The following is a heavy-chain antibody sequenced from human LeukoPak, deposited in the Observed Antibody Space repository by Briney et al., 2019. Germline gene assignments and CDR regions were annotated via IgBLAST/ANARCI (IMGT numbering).Heavy chain of an antibody. CDR1: GGSISSYY. Sequence: SETLSLTCTVSGGSISSYYWSWIRQPAGKGLEWIGRIYTRGSSHYNPSLKSRVTMSADTSENQFSLTLTSVTAADTAVYYCARGSWDSSGWWVDYWGQGILVTVSS. J-gene: IGHJ4*02. D-gene: IGHD6-19*01. V-gene: IGHV4-4*07. CDR2: IYTRGSS. CDR3: ARGSWDSSGWWVDY.